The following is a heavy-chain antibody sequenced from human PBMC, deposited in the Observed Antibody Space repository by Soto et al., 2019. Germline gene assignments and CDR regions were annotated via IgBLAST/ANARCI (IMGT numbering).Heavy chain of an antibody. CDR1: GGSISSSSYY. CDR2: IYYSGST. Sequence: QLQLQESGPGLVKPSETLSLTCTVSGGSISSSSYYWGWIRQPPGKGLEWIGSIYYSGSTYYNPSLTSRVTISVDTSKNQFSLKLSSVTAADTAVYCCASWKSSGWDLFDYWGQGTLVTVSS. CDR3: ASWKSSGWDLFDY. J-gene: IGHJ4*02. D-gene: IGHD6-19*01. V-gene: IGHV4-39*01.